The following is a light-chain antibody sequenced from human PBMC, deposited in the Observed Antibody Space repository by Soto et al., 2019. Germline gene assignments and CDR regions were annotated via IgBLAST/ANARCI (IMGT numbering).Light chain of an antibody. CDR1: QSVSSSY. J-gene: IGKJ1*01. Sequence: EIVLTQSPGTLSLSPGERATLSCRASQSVSSSYLAWYQQKPGQAPRLLIYGASSRATGIPDRFSGSGSGTDFTLTISRLEPEYFAVYYCQQYGSSPLFGQGTKV. CDR2: GAS. V-gene: IGKV3-20*01. CDR3: QQYGSSPL.